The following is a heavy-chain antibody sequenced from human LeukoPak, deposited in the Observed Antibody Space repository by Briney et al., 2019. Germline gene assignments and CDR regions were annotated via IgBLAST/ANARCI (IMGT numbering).Heavy chain of an antibody. V-gene: IGHV3-30*03. Sequence: PGGSLRLSCAASGFTFSSYGMHWARQAPGKGLEWVAVISYDGSNKYYADSVKGRFTISRDNSKNTLYLQMNSLRAEDTAVYYCARGHDYGDFFDYWGQGTLVTVSS. J-gene: IGHJ4*02. D-gene: IGHD4-17*01. CDR2: ISYDGSNK. CDR3: ARGHDYGDFFDY. CDR1: GFTFSSYG.